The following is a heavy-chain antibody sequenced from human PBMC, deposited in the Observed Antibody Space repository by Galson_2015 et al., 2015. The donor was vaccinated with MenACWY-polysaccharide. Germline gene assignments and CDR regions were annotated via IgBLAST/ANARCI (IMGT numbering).Heavy chain of an antibody. CDR1: GFTFSTYW. J-gene: IGHJ4*02. D-gene: IGHD2-15*01. V-gene: IGHV3-74*01. CDR2: INYDGRTT. Sequence: SLRPSCAASGFTFSTYWMNWVRQVPGKGLVWVSHINYDGRTTSYADSVRGRFTISRDNAKSTLYLQMSSLRAEDTAIYYCVRGYSGGGDYWGQGTLVTVSS. CDR3: VRGYSGGGDY.